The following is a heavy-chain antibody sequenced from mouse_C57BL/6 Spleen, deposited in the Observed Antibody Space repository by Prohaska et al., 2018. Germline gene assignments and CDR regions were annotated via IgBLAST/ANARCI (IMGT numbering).Heavy chain of an antibody. D-gene: IGHD1-1*01. CDR3: ASPDYYGSSYPAY. CDR1: GYTFTRYW. V-gene: IGHV1-59*01. Sequence: QVQLQQPGAELVRPGTSVKLSCKASGYTFTRYWMHWVKQRPGQGLEWIGVIDPSDSYTNYNQKFKGKATLTVDTSSSTAYMQLSSLTSEDSAVYYCASPDYYGSSYPAYWGQGTLVTVSA. J-gene: IGHJ3*01. CDR2: IDPSDSYT.